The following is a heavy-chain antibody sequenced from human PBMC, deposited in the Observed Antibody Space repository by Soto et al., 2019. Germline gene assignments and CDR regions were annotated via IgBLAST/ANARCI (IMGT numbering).Heavy chain of an antibody. V-gene: IGHV4-59*08. Sequence: QVQLQESGPGLVKPSETMSLSCTVSGGSISSYYWSWFRQAPGKRMEWIGYVHHSWGSSYNPSLQSRVAISLDTSKRQSSPTVTSVTATDTAVYYCARQGFGPLHGLVDVWGQGTTVTVSS. CDR3: ARQGFGPLHGLVDV. D-gene: IGHD3-10*01. CDR2: VHHSWGS. J-gene: IGHJ6*02. CDR1: GGSISSYY.